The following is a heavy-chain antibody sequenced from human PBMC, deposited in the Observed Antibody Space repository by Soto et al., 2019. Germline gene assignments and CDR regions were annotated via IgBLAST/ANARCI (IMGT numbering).Heavy chain of an antibody. CDR1: GFTFSSYA. J-gene: IGHJ4*02. CDR3: AKRTSGWYFDS. CDR2: IIGSGGST. Sequence: EVQLLESGGGLVQPGGSLRLSCAASGFTFSSYAMSWVRQAPGMGLEWVSVIIGSGGSTYYADSVKGRFTISRDNSKNTRYLQMNSLRAEDTAVYYCAKRTSGWYFDSWGQGTLVTVSS. V-gene: IGHV3-23*01. D-gene: IGHD6-19*01.